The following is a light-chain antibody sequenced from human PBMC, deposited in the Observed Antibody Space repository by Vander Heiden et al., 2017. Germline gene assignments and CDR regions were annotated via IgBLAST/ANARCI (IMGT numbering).Light chain of an antibody. CDR2: RDT. V-gene: IGLV3-9*01. CDR3: QVWDSSVV. J-gene: IGLJ2*01. CDR1: DMGRTY. Sequence: SYGLTQPLSVSVALGQAATITCVGSDMGRTYVHWYQQKPGQAPVLVIYRDTNRPSGIPERFSGSNSGNTATLTISRAQAGDEADYYCQVWDSSVVFGGGTKLTVL.